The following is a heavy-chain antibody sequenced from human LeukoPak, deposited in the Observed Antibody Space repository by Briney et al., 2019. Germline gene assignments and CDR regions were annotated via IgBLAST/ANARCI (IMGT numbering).Heavy chain of an antibody. D-gene: IGHD7-27*01. J-gene: IGHJ4*02. CDR2: INHSGST. V-gene: IGHV4-34*01. CDR3: VRGRTGDY. Sequence: KPSETLSLTCAVYGGSFSGYYWSWIRQPPGKGLEWIGEINHSGSTNYNPSLKSRVTISVDTSKNQFSLKLSSVTAADTAVYYCVRGRTGDYWGQGTLVTVSS. CDR1: GGSFSGYY.